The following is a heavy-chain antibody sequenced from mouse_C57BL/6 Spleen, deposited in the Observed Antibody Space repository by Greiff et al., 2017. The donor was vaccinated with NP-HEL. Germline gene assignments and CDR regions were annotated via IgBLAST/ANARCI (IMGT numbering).Heavy chain of an antibody. V-gene: IGHV3-6*01. Sequence: EVKLQESGPGLVKPSQSLSLTCSVTGYSITSGYYWNWIRQFPGNKLEWMGYISYDGSNNYNPSLKNRISITRDTSKNQFFLKLNSVTTEDTATYDCARGAYDYWYFDVWGTGTTVTVSS. CDR1: GYSITSGYY. J-gene: IGHJ1*03. CDR2: ISYDGSN. D-gene: IGHD2-3*01. CDR3: ARGAYDYWYFDV.